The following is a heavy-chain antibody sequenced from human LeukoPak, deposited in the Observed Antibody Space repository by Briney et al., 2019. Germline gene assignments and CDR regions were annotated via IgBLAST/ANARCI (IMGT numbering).Heavy chain of an antibody. Sequence: SETLSLTCTVFGGSINTESYYWAWIRQPAGQRLESIGLIYSSGSANYNPSLGSRAAISVDTSKNQFSLRLTSVTAADTAFYYCARGHRDSRGWYNFDYWGQGTLVTVSS. J-gene: IGHJ4*02. CDR3: ARGHRDSRGWYNFDY. CDR2: IYSSGSA. CDR1: GGSINTESYY. D-gene: IGHD6-19*01. V-gene: IGHV4-61*02.